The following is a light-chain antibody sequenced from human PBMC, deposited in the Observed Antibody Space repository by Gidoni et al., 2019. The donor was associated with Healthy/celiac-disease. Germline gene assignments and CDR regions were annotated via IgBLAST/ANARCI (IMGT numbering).Light chain of an antibody. CDR1: QSVSSSY. J-gene: IGKJ1*01. CDR2: GAS. V-gene: IGKV3-20*01. CDR3: QQYGSSPPWT. Sequence: EIVLTQSPGTLSLSPGERATLSCRASQSVSSSYLAWYQQKPGQAPRRLIYGASSRSTGIPDRFSGSGSGTDFTLTISRLDPEDFAVYYCQQYGSSPPWTFGQGTKVEIK.